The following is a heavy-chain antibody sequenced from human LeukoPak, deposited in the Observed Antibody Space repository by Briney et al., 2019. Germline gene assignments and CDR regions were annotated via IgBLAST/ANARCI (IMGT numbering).Heavy chain of an antibody. D-gene: IGHD2-15*01. CDR2: IKSKTDGGTT. CDR3: GVVAATQGDYYYYGMDV. V-gene: IGHV3-15*01. J-gene: IGHJ6*02. Sequence: GGSLRLSCAASGFTFSNAWMSWVRQAPGKGLEWVGRIKSKTDGGTTDYAAPVKGRFTISRDDSKNTLYLRMNSLKTEDTAVYYCGVVAATQGDYYYYGMDVWGQGNPVTVS. CDR1: GFTFSNAW.